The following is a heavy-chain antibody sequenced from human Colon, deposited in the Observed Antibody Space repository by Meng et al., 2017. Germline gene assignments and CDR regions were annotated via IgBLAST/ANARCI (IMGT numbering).Heavy chain of an antibody. Sequence: QVQLPESGPGLLRPSETLSLTCTVSGGSLRRYSWSWLRQSPGKGLEWIGYIYYNGNTNYNPSLKSRVTISLDMSENQVSLNLTSVTAADTAVYYCARGDVAYCGGDCYPVWGQGTLVTVSS. CDR2: IYYNGNT. CDR1: GGSLRRYS. J-gene: IGHJ4*02. CDR3: ARGDVAYCGGDCYPV. D-gene: IGHD2-21*02. V-gene: IGHV4-59*01.